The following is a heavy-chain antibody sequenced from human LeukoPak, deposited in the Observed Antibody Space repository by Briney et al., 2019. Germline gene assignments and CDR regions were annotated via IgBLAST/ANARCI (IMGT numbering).Heavy chain of an antibody. D-gene: IGHD3-10*01. CDR2: IFTSGSN. V-gene: IGHV4-4*07. J-gene: IGHJ6*03. Sequence: SETLSLTCTVSGRSISSYYWSWIRPPAGEGLEWIGRIFTSGSNNYNPSLKSRVTMSVDTSKNQFSLKLSSVTAADTAVYYCARDREVRGANHYYYYYYMDVWGKGTTVTVSS. CDR3: ARDREVRGANHYYYYYYMDV. CDR1: GRSISSYY.